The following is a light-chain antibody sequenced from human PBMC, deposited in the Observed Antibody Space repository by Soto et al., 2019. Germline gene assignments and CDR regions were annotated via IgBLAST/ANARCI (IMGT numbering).Light chain of an antibody. J-gene: IGLJ2*01. CDR3: ISYTSISTLV. Sequence: QSALTQPASVSGSPGQSITISCTGTSSDVGTYNYVSWYQHHPGNAPKLMIYDVSNRPSGVSNRFSGSKSGNTASLTISGLQPEYEADYICISYTSISTLVFGGGTKLTVL. V-gene: IGLV2-14*03. CDR2: DVS. CDR1: SSDVGTYNY.